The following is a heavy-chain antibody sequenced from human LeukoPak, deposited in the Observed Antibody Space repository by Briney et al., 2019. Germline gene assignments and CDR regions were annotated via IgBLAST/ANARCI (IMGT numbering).Heavy chain of an antibody. CDR3: AKDPPPLAARVSYYFDY. CDR1: GFTFSSYS. V-gene: IGHV3-48*04. CDR2: ISSSGSTI. J-gene: IGHJ4*02. D-gene: IGHD6-6*01. Sequence: GGSLRLSCTASGFTFSSYSLNWVRQAPGKGLEWVSYISSSGSTIYYADSVKGRFTISRDNAKNSLYLQMNSLRAEDTAVYYCAKDPPPLAARVSYYFDYWGQGTLVTVSS.